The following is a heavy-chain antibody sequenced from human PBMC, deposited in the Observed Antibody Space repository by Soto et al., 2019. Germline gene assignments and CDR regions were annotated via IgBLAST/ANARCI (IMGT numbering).Heavy chain of an antibody. CDR3: AKDKKSSYDFWSGFPFDP. V-gene: IGHV3-23*01. CDR1: GFTFSSYA. J-gene: IGHJ5*02. Sequence: GGSLRLSFAASGFTFSSYAMSWVRQAPGKGLEWVSAISGSGGSTYYADSVKGRFTISRDNSKNTLYLQMNSLRAEDTAVYYCAKDKKSSYDFWSGFPFDPWGQGTLVTVSS. D-gene: IGHD3-3*01. CDR2: ISGSGGST.